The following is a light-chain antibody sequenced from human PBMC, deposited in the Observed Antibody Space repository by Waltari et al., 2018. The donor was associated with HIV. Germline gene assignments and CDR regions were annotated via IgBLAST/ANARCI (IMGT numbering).Light chain of an antibody. CDR1: QTINSNF. V-gene: IGKV3D-20*01. CDR2: DAS. CDR3: QQYSSSPWT. Sequence: VLTQTPASLCLSPGERGTLSCGASQTINSNFLAWYQQRLGLPPSLLIYDASKRASGVPDRFSGAGSGTDFTLTINRLDPEDSAVYFCQQYSSSPWTFGQGTKV. J-gene: IGKJ1*01.